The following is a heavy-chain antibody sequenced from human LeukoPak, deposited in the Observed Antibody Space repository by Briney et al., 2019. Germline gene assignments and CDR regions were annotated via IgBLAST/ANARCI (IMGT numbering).Heavy chain of an antibody. CDR1: GFTVSSNY. J-gene: IGHJ4*02. Sequence: GGSLRLSCAASGFTVSSNYMSWVRQAPGKGLEWVSVIYSGGSTYYADSVKGRFTISRDNSKNTVYLQMNSLRAEDTAVYYCARERYSYDSRDFHFDYWGQGTLVTVSS. CDR3: ARERYSYDSRDFHFDY. V-gene: IGHV3-53*01. D-gene: IGHD5-18*01. CDR2: IYSGGST.